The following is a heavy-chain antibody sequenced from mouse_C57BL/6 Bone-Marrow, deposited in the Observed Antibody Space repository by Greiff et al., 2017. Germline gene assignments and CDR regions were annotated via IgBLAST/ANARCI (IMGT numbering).Heavy chain of an antibody. CDR3: AREGYYGSSYGWYFDV. CDR2: INPNNGGT. J-gene: IGHJ1*03. V-gene: IGHV1-26*01. D-gene: IGHD1-1*01. CDR1: GYTFTDYY. Sequence: VQLQQSGPELVKPGASVKISCKASGYTFTDYYMNWVKQSHGKSLEWIGDINPNNGGTSYNQKFKGKATLTVDKSSSTAYMELRSLTSEDSAVYYCAREGYYGSSYGWYFDVWGTGTTVTVSS.